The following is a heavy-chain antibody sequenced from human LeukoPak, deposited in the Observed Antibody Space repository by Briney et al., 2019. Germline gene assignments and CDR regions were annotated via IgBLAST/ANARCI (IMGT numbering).Heavy chain of an antibody. D-gene: IGHD5-18*01. J-gene: IGHJ6*03. CDR3: AKDGVGGYAYGDYYYYYMHV. Sequence: GGSLRLSCVDSGFTFSSYAMSWVRQAPGKGLEWVSGISGDGDSTYNADSVKGRFTISRDNSKNTLYLQMNSLRAEDTAVYYCAKDGVGGYAYGDYYYYYMHVWGKGTTVTVSS. CDR2: ISGDGDST. CDR1: GFTFSSYA. V-gene: IGHV3-23*01.